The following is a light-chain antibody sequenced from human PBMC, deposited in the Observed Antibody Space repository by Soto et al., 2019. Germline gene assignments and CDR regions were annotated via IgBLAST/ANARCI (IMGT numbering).Light chain of an antibody. Sequence: QMTQSPSTLSGSVGDRVTITCRASQTISSWLAWYQQKPGKAPKLLIYDASSLESGVPSRFSGSGSGTEFTLTISSLQPDDFATYYCQQYNSYPWTFGQGTKVDIK. V-gene: IGKV1-5*01. CDR3: QQYNSYPWT. CDR2: DAS. J-gene: IGKJ1*01. CDR1: QTISSW.